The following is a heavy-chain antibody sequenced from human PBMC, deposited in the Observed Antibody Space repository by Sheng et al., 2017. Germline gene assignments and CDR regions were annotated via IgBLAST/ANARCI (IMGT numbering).Heavy chain of an antibody. Sequence: QVQLQESGPGLVKPSETLSLTCAVSGYSISSGYYWGWIRQPPGKGLEWIGSIYHSGSTYYNPSLKSRVTISVDTSKNQFSLKLSSVTAADTAVYYCARVLRSRVAVAANAFDIWGQGTMVTVSS. CDR1: GYSISSGYY. V-gene: IGHV4-38-2*01. D-gene: IGHD6-19*01. CDR3: ARVLRSRVAVAANAFDI. CDR2: IYHSGST. J-gene: IGHJ3*02.